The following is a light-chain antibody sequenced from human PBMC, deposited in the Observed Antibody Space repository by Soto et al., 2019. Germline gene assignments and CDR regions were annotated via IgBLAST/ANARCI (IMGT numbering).Light chain of an antibody. V-gene: IGKV1-39*01. CDR2: AAS. CDR1: QSINTY. CDR3: QQSYRTPQT. Sequence: DIQMTQSPSSLSASVGDSVTITCRASQSINTYLNWYQHKPGKAPKLLIYAASRLQSGVPSKFSGSGSGTDFTLIISSLEPEDVATYYCQQSYRTPQTFGHGTKVEVK. J-gene: IGKJ1*01.